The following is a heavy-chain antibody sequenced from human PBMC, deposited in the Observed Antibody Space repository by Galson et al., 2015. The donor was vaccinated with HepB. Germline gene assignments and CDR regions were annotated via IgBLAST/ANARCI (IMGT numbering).Heavy chain of an antibody. Sequence: SVKVSCKRSGYTFSSYSITWVRQAPGQGLERMGWISAYNRNTNYAQQPKGRVTMTTDRSTSTAYMELRILRSDDTAVYYCARGALVVGEAATQNIWFDPWGQVTLVTVSS. CDR1: GYTFSSYS. CDR2: ISAYNRNT. J-gene: IGHJ5*02. D-gene: IGHD2-15*01. V-gene: IGHV1-18*01. CDR3: ARGALVVGEAATQNIWFDP.